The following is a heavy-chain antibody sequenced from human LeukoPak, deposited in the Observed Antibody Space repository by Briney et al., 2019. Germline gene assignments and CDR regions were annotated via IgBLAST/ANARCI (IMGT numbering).Heavy chain of an antibody. CDR2: IRSKANSYAT. D-gene: IGHD3-10*01. CDR1: GFTFSGSA. V-gene: IGHV3-73*01. CDR3: TRHVGYYGSGREPWFDP. Sequence: PGGSLRLSCAASGFTFSGSAMHWVRQASGKGLEWVGRIRSKANSYATAYAASVKGRFTISRDDSKNTAYLQMNCLKTEDTAVYYCTRHVGYYGSGREPWFDPWGQGTLVTVSS. J-gene: IGHJ5*02.